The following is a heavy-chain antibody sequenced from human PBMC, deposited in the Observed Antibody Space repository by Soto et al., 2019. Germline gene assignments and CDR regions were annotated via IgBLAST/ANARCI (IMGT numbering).Heavy chain of an antibody. D-gene: IGHD6-13*01. V-gene: IGHV4-4*07. CDR3: ARGQGVAAAGITWFDP. Sequence: SETLSLTCTVSGASMNSYHWSWIRQPAGKGLEWIGHIHSSGSTNYNPSLKSRVTMSVDTSKNQFSLRLMSLTAADTAVYYCARGQGVAAAGITWFDPWGQGSMVTVSS. CDR2: IHSSGST. CDR1: GASMNSYH. J-gene: IGHJ5*02.